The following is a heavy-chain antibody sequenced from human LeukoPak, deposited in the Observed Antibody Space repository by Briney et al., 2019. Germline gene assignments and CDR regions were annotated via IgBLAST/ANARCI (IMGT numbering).Heavy chain of an antibody. J-gene: IGHJ4*02. D-gene: IGHD3-3*01. V-gene: IGHV3-74*01. Sequence: GGSLRLSCAASGSTFSNNWMHWVRQAPGKGLVWVSRIKGDGSSTDYADSVKGRFTISRDNAKNTLLLQMNSLRAEDTAVYYCARELYYDFWSGYWEQYYFDYWGQGTLVTVSS. CDR1: GSTFSNNW. CDR2: IKGDGSST. CDR3: ARELYYDFWSGYWEQYYFDY.